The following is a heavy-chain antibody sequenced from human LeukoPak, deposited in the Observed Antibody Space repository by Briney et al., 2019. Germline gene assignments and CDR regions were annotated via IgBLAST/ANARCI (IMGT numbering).Heavy chain of an antibody. CDR2: ISSSGSTI. V-gene: IGHV3-11*01. Sequence: PGGSLRLSCAASGFTFSDYYMSWIHQAPGKGLEWVSYISSSGSTIYYADSVEGRFTISRDNAKNSLYLQMNSLRAEDTAVYYCASIVGAPLNAFDIWGQGTMVTVSS. D-gene: IGHD1-26*01. CDR3: ASIVGAPLNAFDI. J-gene: IGHJ3*02. CDR1: GFTFSDYY.